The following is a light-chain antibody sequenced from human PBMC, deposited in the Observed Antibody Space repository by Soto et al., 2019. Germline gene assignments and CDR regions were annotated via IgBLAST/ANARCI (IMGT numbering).Light chain of an antibody. Sequence: SYELTQPPSESVAPGKTASITCGGNNIGSKSVHWYQQELGQAPVMVIYYDGDRPSGIPERFSGSNSGNTATLTISRVEAGDEADYYCQVWDTSSDHVVFGGGTKLTVL. CDR1: NIGSKS. J-gene: IGLJ2*01. CDR2: YDG. CDR3: QVWDTSSDHVV. V-gene: IGLV3-21*04.